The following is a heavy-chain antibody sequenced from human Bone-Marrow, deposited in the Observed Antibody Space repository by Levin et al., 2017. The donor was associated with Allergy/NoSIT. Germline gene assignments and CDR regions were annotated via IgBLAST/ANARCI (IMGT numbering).Heavy chain of an antibody. Sequence: GGSLRLSCVVSGFTFSNHVMSWVRQAPGKGLEWVSVISDRGSSTYYAESVKGRFTISRDNSKNTLYLHMSSLRAEDTAVYYCAKVLGYQLPFDDWGQGTLVTVSS. CDR2: ISDRGSST. CDR1: GFTFSNHV. D-gene: IGHD2-2*01. CDR3: AKVLGYQLPFDD. J-gene: IGHJ4*02. V-gene: IGHV3-23*01.